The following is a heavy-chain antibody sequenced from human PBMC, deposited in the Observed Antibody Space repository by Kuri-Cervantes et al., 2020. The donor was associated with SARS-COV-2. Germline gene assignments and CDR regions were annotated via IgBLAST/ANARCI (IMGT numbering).Heavy chain of an antibody. V-gene: IGHV5-51*01. D-gene: IGHD6-13*01. CDR1: GYSFTSYW. CDR2: IYPGDSDT. J-gene: IGHJ3*02. CDR3: ARSQSSSWQSDAFDI. Sequence: GGSLRLSCKGSGYSFTSYWIGWVRQMPGKGLEWMGIIYPGDSDTRYSPSSQGQVTISADKSISTAYLQWSSLKASDTAMYYCARSQSSSWQSDAFDIWGQGTMVTVSS.